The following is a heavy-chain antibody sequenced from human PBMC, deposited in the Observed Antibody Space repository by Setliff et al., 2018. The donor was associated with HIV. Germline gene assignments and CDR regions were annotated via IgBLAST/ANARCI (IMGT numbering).Heavy chain of an antibody. J-gene: IGHJ4*02. Sequence: SVKVSCKASGGRFRTYAISWVRQAPGQGLEWMGGIIPMLGTANYARDFQGKVTITADKSTSTAYMELTSLKFEDTAVYYCGVGSGYYYGVVVYWGQGTLVTVSS. V-gene: IGHV1-69*10. CDR3: GVGSGYYYGVVVY. CDR2: IIPMLGTA. CDR1: GGRFRTYA. D-gene: IGHD1-26*01.